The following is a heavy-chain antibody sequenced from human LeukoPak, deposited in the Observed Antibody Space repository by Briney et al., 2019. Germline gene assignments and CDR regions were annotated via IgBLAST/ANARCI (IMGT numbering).Heavy chain of an antibody. CDR2: IKQDGSEK. J-gene: IGHJ5*02. Sequence: GGSLRLSCAASGFTFSSYWMSWVRQAPGKGLEWVANIKQDGSEKYYVDSVKGRFTISRDNAKNSLYLQMNSLRAEDTAVYYCARASGQQRDYWFDPWGQGTLVTVSS. CDR3: ARASGQQRDYWFDP. V-gene: IGHV3-7*04. D-gene: IGHD6-13*01. CDR1: GFTFSSYW.